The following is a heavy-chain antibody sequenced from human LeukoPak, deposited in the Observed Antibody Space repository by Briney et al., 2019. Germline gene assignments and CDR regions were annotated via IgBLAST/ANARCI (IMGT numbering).Heavy chain of an antibody. Sequence: SETLSLTCAVYGGSFSGYYWRWIRQPPGKGLEWIGEINHSGSTNYNPSLKSRVTISVDTSKNQFSLELSSVTAAGTAVYYCARKNPRTNIVGAVPRYWFDPWGQGTLVTVSS. CDR2: INHSGST. V-gene: IGHV4-34*01. D-gene: IGHD1-26*01. J-gene: IGHJ5*02. CDR3: ARKNPRTNIVGAVPRYWFDP. CDR1: GGSFSGYY.